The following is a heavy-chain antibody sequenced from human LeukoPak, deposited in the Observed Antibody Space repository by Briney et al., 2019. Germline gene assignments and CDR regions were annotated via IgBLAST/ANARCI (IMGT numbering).Heavy chain of an antibody. D-gene: IGHD3-22*01. CDR3: ARDSSGYFDY. CDR1: GGSLSSDGYS. V-gene: IGHV4-30-2*01. CDR2: IYASGST. Sequence: SETLSLTCTVSGGSLSSDGYSWSWIRQPPGKGLEWIGYIYASGSTYYNPSLKSRVTIFIDRSKNQFSLSLSSVTAADTAVYYCARDSSGYFDYWGQGTLVTVSS. J-gene: IGHJ4*02.